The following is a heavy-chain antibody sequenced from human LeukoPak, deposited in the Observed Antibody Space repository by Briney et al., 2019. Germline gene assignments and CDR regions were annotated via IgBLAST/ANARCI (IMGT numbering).Heavy chain of an antibody. CDR2: VNTVSSYI. V-gene: IGHV3-21*01. D-gene: IGHD3-22*01. CDR3: ARLRRNSDRSDFFYYYDH. CDR1: GFTFSTYS. Sequence: GGSLRLSCVASGFTFSTYSMNWVRQAPGKGLEWVASVNTVSSYIYYADSMRGRFTISRDNAKNSLFLQMNSLRAEDTAVYYCARLRRNSDRSDFFYYYDHWGQGTLVTVSS. J-gene: IGHJ4*02.